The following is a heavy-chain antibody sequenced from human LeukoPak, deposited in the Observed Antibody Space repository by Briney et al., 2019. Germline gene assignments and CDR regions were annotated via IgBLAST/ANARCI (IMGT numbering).Heavy chain of an antibody. Sequence: ASVKVSCKASGYTFTGYYMHWVRQAPGQGLEWMGWINPNSGGTNYAQKFQGWVTMTRDTSISTAYMELSRLRSDDTAVYYCARTDSSGYPHYFDYWGQGTLVTVSS. CDR1: GYTFTGYY. D-gene: IGHD3-22*01. CDR2: INPNSGGT. V-gene: IGHV1-2*04. J-gene: IGHJ4*02. CDR3: ARTDSSGYPHYFDY.